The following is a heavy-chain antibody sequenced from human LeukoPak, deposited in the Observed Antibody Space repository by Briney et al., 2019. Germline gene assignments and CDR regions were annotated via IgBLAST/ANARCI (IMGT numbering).Heavy chain of an antibody. Sequence: GGSLRLSCAASGFTFSNAWMSWVRQAPGKGLEWVSAISGSGGSTYYADSVKGRFTISRDNSKNTLYLQMNSLRAEDTAVYYCAKVGRVVGAALVLGPEYYFDYWGQGTLVTVSS. CDR1: GFTFSNAW. J-gene: IGHJ4*02. CDR2: ISGSGGST. CDR3: AKVGRVVGAALVLGPEYYFDY. V-gene: IGHV3-23*01. D-gene: IGHD1-26*01.